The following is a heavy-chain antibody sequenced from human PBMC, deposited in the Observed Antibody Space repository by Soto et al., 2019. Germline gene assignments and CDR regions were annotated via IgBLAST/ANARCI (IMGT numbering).Heavy chain of an antibody. V-gene: IGHV1-2*04. CDR2: INPNSGGT. J-gene: IGHJ6*02. CDR3: ARGYCSSTSCYENYYYYYGMDV. Sequence: RASVKVSCKASGYTFTGYYMHWVRQAPGQGLEWMGWINPNSGGTNYAQKFQGWVTMTRDTSISTAYMELSRLRSDDTAVYYCARGYCSSTSCYENYYYYYGMDVWGQGTTVTVSS. CDR1: GYTFTGYY. D-gene: IGHD2-2*01.